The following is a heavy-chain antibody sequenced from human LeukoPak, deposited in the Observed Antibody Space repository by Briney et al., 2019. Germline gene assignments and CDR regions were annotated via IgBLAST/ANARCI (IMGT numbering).Heavy chain of an antibody. CDR1: GGSFSGYF. CDR2: INHSGST. D-gene: IGHD3-16*01. V-gene: IGHV4-34*01. Sequence: PSETLSLTCAVYGGSFSGYFWSWIRQPPEKGLEWIGEINHSGSTNYNPSLKSRVTISVDTSKNRFSLNLSSVTAADTAVYYCARGRGTTFGDASLGGYWGQGTLVTVSS. J-gene: IGHJ4*02. CDR3: ARGRGTTFGDASLGGY.